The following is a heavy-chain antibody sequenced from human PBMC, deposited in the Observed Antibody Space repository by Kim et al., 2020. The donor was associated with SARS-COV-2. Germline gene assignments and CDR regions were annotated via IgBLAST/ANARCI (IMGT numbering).Heavy chain of an antibody. CDR2: ISSSGSTI. CDR1: GFTFSDYY. Sequence: GGSLRLSCAASGFTFSDYYMSWIRQAPGKGLEWVSYISSSGSTIYYADSVKGRFTISRDNAKNSLYLQMNSLRAEDTAVYYCARGGVPAATYYDSSGYYRDFDYWGQGTLVTVSS. CDR3: ARGGVPAATYYDSSGYYRDFDY. V-gene: IGHV3-11*01. D-gene: IGHD3-22*01. J-gene: IGHJ4*02.